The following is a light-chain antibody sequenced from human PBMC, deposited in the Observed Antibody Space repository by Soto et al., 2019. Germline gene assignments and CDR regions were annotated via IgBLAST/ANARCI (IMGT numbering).Light chain of an antibody. CDR3: PQTFSTPWT. V-gene: IGKV3-15*01. J-gene: IGKJ1*01. CDR1: QSVYNN. Sequence: EIVMTQSPATLSVSPGERATLSCRASQSVYNNLAWYQQKPGQAPRLLISGASTRATGIPARFGGSRSGTEFTLTISSLKTEDFVTYWCPQTFSTPWTFGQGTSVDIK. CDR2: GAS.